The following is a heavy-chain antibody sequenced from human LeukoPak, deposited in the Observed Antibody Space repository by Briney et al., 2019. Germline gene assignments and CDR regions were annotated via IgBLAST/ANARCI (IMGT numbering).Heavy chain of an antibody. J-gene: IGHJ4*02. CDR2: IGAGGTFT. D-gene: IGHD4-11*01. Sequence: QPGGSLRLSCTVSGFTFSSYAMNWVRQAPGKGLEWVSGIGAGGTFTYYADSVKGRFTISRDNSRNTLYLQMNSLRADDTAVYYCAKDLDYTTYAYYFDYWGQGTLVTVSS. CDR1: GFTFSSYA. V-gene: IGHV3-23*01. CDR3: AKDLDYTTYAYYFDY.